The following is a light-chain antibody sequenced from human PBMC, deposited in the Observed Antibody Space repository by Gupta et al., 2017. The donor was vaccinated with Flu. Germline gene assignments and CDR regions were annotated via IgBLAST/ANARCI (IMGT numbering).Light chain of an antibody. CDR3: RQGKKIPVT. CDR1: QGRLHTDAKTY. J-gene: IGKJ4*01. CDR2: EGS. Sequence: VTPGQPASISCKSSQGRLHTDAKTYLYWYLQRPGQPPQILIYEGSKRGSGVPDRFSGSGSGTDFTLKISRVEADDVGVYYCRQGKKIPVTFGGGTKVEIK. V-gene: IGKV2D-29*01.